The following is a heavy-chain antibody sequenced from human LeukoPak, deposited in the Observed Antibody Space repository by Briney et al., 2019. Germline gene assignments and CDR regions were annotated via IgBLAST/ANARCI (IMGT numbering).Heavy chain of an antibody. CDR2: INPISGGT. CDR1: GYTFTGYY. Sequence: SMTLSCKASGYTFTGYYMHWVRLAPGQGLEWMGCINPISGGTTFSRQCHASVTLTRDTSISTAYMELRRLTSDDTAVYFCARERGGTPVTHFDHWGHDRLVAVSS. CDR3: ARERGGTPVTHFDH. J-gene: IGHJ4*01. D-gene: IGHD4-17*01. V-gene: IGHV1-2*02.